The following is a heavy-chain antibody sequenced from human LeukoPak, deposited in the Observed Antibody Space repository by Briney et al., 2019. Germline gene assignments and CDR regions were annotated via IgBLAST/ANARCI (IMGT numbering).Heavy chain of an antibody. CDR3: AKDRDEYGDFPHFDY. V-gene: IGHV3-21*01. J-gene: IGHJ4*02. CDR1: GFTFISYS. D-gene: IGHD4-17*01. CDR2: ISSSSSYI. Sequence: GGSLRLSCAASGFTFISYSMNWVRQAPGKGLEWVSSISSSSSYIYYADSVKGRFTISRDNAKNSLYLQMNSLRAEDTAVYYCAKDRDEYGDFPHFDYWGQGTLVTVSS.